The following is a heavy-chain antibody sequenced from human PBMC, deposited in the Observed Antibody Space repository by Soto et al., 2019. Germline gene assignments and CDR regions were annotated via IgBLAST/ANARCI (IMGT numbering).Heavy chain of an antibody. CDR1: GGSFSGYY. V-gene: IGHV4-34*01. J-gene: IGHJ4*02. CDR3: ARGRRTSIAARVRFDY. Sequence: ETLSLSCSGYGGSFSGYYGSWIRQPAGKGLEWIGEINHSGSTNYNPSLKSRVTISLDTSKNQFSLKLSSVTAADTAVYYCARGRRTSIAARVRFDYWGQGTLVTVCS. CDR2: INHSGST. D-gene: IGHD6-6*01.